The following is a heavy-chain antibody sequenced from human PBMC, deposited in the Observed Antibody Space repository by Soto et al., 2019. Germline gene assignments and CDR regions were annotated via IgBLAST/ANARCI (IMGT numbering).Heavy chain of an antibody. D-gene: IGHD3-22*01. CDR2: ISGSGGST. V-gene: IGHV3-23*01. Sequence: GGSLRLSCAASGFTFSSYAMSWVRQAPGKGLEWVSAISGSGGSTYYADSVKGRFTISRDNSKNTLYLQMNSLRAEDTAVYYCAKRDYYDSSSPTANFDYWGQGTLVTVSS. CDR3: AKRDYYDSSSPTANFDY. J-gene: IGHJ4*02. CDR1: GFTFSSYA.